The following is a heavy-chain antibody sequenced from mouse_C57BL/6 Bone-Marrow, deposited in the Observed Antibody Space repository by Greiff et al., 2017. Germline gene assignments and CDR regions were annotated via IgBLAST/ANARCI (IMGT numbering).Heavy chain of an antibody. CDR2: IDPSDSYT. CDR1: GYTFTSYW. Sequence: QVQLKQPGAELVMPGASVKLSCKASGYTFTSYWMHWVKQRPGQGLEWIGEIDPSDSYTNYNQKFKGKSTLTVDKSSSTAYMQLSSLTSEDSAVYYCARNYGSSDYYAMDYWGQGTSVTVSS. J-gene: IGHJ4*01. D-gene: IGHD1-1*01. V-gene: IGHV1-69*01. CDR3: ARNYGSSDYYAMDY.